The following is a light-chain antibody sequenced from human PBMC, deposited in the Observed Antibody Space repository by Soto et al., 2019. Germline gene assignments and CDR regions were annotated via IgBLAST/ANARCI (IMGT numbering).Light chain of an antibody. CDR2: GVS. J-gene: IGKJ2*01. Sequence: IVLTQSPGTLSLSPGERATLSCRASPSVGSSYLAWYQQKPGQAPRLLIYGVSSRATGIPDRFSGSGSGTDYTLTISRLEPEAFAVYYCQQYRRSPETFGQGTKLEIK. CDR3: QQYRRSPET. V-gene: IGKV3-20*01. CDR1: PSVGSSY.